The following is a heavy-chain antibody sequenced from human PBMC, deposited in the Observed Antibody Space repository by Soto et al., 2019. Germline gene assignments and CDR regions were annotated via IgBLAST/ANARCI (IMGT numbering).Heavy chain of an antibody. CDR2: IGWNSGSI. CDR1: GFTFDDYA. J-gene: IGHJ6*02. V-gene: IGHV3-9*01. Sequence: GGSLRLSCEASGFTFDDYAMHWARQAPGKGLEWVSGIGWNSGSIGYADSVKGRFTISRDNAKNSLFLQMNNLRAEDTALYYCAQDRSTVNYYYYRMDVWGQGTTVTVSS. D-gene: IGHD4-17*01. CDR3: AQDRSTVNYYYYRMDV.